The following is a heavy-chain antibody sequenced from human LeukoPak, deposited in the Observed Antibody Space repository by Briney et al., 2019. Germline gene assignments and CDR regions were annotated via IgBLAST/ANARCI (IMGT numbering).Heavy chain of an antibody. CDR1: GGSISSFY. J-gene: IGHJ3*02. Sequence: SETLSLTCTVSGGSISSFYWSWIRQPPGKGLEWIGNIYDSGSANYNPSFNSRVTISVDTSKNQFSLKLSSVTAADTAVYYCARRRDAFDIWGQGTMVTVSS. CDR3: ARRRDAFDI. CDR2: IYDSGSA. V-gene: IGHV4-59*08.